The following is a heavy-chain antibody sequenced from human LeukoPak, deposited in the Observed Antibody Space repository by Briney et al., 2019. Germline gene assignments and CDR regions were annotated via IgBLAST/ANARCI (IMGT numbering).Heavy chain of an antibody. CDR2: MYHSGST. D-gene: IGHD2-2*01. CDR1: GGSISSHY. V-gene: IGHV4-59*11. CDR3: ARHSAHASTNDAFDI. Sequence: SETLSLTCTVSGGSISSHYWSWIRQPPGKGLEWIGYMYHSGSTNYNPSLESRVTISVDTSKNQFSLKLSSVTAADTAVYYCARHSAHASTNDAFDIWGQGTMVTVSS. J-gene: IGHJ3*02.